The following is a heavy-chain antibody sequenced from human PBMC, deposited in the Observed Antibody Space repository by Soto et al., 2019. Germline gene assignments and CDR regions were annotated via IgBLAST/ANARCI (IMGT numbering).Heavy chain of an antibody. Sequence: SVKVSCKALGNTFTYRYLHWVRQAPGQALEWMGWITPFSGDVHYAQKFQERVTITRDRSINTAYMRMSSLRSEDTAMYYCAGGGAGSGPFTWELPDHWGQGTLVTVSS. CDR2: ITPFSGDV. J-gene: IGHJ4*02. V-gene: IGHV1-45*02. CDR1: GNTFTYRY. D-gene: IGHD1-26*01. CDR3: AGGGAGSGPFTWELPDH.